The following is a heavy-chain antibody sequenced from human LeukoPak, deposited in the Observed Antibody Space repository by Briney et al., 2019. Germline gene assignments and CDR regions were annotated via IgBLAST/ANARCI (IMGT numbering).Heavy chain of an antibody. Sequence: GGSLRLSCAASGFTFSSNGMSWVRKAPGKWLEWVSSISGSGDKTYYADSVKGRFTISRDNSKSTMYLQMNSLRAEDTAVYHCAKTNGYYDLWGQGTLVIVSS. D-gene: IGHD3-22*01. J-gene: IGHJ4*02. V-gene: IGHV3-23*01. CDR3: AKTNGYYDL. CDR2: ISGSGDKT. CDR1: GFTFSSNG.